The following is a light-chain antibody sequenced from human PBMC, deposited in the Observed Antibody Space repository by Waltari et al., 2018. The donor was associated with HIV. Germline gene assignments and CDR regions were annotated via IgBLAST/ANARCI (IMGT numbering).Light chain of an antibody. CDR2: DNR. Sequence: QSVLTQPPSVSGAPGQRVTISCTGSRSNIGAGYDVHWYQQLPGTAPKLHFYDNRHRPSGGPARFSGSKSGTSASLAITGLQTEDEAEYYCQSYDSSLSGHVLFGGGTILTVL. J-gene: IGLJ2*01. V-gene: IGLV1-40*01. CDR1: RSNIGAGYD. CDR3: QSYDSSLSGHVL.